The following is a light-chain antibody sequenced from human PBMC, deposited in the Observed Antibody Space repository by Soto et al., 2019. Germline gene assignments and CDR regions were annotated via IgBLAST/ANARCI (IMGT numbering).Light chain of an antibody. V-gene: IGLV2-14*03. CDR1: SSDIGRYDY. J-gene: IGLJ1*01. CDR2: DVY. CDR3: SSYTSSNSLV. Sequence: QSGLTQPASVSGSPGQSITVPCTGTSSDIGRYDYVSWYQQHPGKAPKFIIYDVYSRPSGVSNRFSGSKSGNTASLTISGLQPKDEADYFCSSYTSSNSLVFGPGTKVTV.